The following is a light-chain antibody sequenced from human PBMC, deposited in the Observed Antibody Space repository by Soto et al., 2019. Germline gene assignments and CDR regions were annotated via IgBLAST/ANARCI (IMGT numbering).Light chain of an antibody. Sequence: EIVLTQSPGSLSLSPGERATLSCRASQSVDSSFFAWYQKKPGQAPRLLIYGASKRATGIPDRFSGSGSGTDFTLTISRLEPEDLAVYYCQQYVSSVTFGQGTKGEIK. CDR1: QSVDSSF. CDR2: GAS. V-gene: IGKV3-20*01. J-gene: IGKJ1*01. CDR3: QQYVSSVT.